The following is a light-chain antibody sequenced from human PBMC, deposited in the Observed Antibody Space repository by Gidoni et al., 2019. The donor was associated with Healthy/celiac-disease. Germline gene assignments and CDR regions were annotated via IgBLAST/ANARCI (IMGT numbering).Light chain of an antibody. J-gene: IGKJ5*01. CDR1: QDISNY. CDR2: DAS. V-gene: IGKV1-33*01. CDR3: QQYDNLPIT. Sequence: QMTQSPSSLSASVGDRVTITCQASQDISNYLNWYQQKPGKAPKLLIYDASNFETGVPSRFSGSGSGTDFTFTISSLQPEDIATYYCQQYDNLPITFGQGTRLEIK.